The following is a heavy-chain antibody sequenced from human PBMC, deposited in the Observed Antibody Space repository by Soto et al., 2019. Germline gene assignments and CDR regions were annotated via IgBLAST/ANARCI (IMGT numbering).Heavy chain of an antibody. D-gene: IGHD3-22*01. J-gene: IGHJ3*02. CDR1: GYTFTTYD. Sequence: GASVKVSCKASGYTFTTYDISWVRRAPGQGLERMGRISTYNGNTNYPQSLQGRLTMTTDTSTTTAYMELRNLRSDDTAVYYCARDDSRAYYYDAFDIWGQGTMVTVSS. CDR3: ARDDSRAYYYDAFDI. CDR2: ISTYNGNT. V-gene: IGHV1-18*01.